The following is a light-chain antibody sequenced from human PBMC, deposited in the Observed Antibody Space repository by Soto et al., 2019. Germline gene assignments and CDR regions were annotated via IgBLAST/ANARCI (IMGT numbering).Light chain of an antibody. CDR3: QPYNNWPLT. Sequence: DIQMTQSPSSLSASVGDRVTITCQASQDISKYLNWYQQKPGKAPKLLIYDASNLETGVPSRFSGSGSGTDFTFTISSLQPEDIATYYCQPYNNWPLTFGGGTKVESK. CDR1: QDISKY. CDR2: DAS. V-gene: IGKV1-33*01. J-gene: IGKJ4*01.